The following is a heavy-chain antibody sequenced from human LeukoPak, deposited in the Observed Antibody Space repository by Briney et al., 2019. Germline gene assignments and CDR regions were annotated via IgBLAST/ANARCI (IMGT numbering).Heavy chain of an antibody. CDR2: IYHSGNT. CDR1: GYSISSGYY. D-gene: IGHD2-2*01. J-gene: IGHJ4*02. V-gene: IGHV4-38-2*02. CDR3: ARTKDIVVVPAAFDIDY. Sequence: TSETLSLTCTVSGYSISSGYYWGWIRQPPGKGLEWIGSIYHSGNTYYNPSLKSRVTISVDTSKNQFSLKLSSVTAADTAVYYCARTKDIVVVPAAFDIDYWGQGTLVTVSS.